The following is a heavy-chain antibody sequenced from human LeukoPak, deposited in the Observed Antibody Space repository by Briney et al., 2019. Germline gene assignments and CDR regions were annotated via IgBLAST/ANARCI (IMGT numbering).Heavy chain of an antibody. D-gene: IGHD3-22*01. CDR1: GGSISNYF. CDR2: MYYSGST. CDR3: ARVTYYYDSSGYKFDY. V-gene: IGHV4-59*12. Sequence: SETLSLTCTVSGGSISNYFWSWVRQPPGKGLEWIGYMYYSGSTDYNPSLKSRVTISVDTSKNQFSLKLSSVTAADTAVYYCARVTYYYDSSGYKFDYWGQGTLVTVSS. J-gene: IGHJ4*02.